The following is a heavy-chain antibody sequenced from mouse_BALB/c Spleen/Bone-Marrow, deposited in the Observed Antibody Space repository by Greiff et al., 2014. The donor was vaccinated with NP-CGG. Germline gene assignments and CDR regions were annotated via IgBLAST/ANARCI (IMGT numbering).Heavy chain of an antibody. D-gene: IGHD1-1*01. CDR3: TRSITTAVEFDY. CDR2: IYPGNSGT. V-gene: IGHV1-5*01. Sequence: EVQLQQSGTVLARPGASVKMSCKASGYSFTSYWMYWIKQRPGQGLEWIGAIYPGNSGTSYNQNFKGKAKLTAVTSASTAYMELSSLTNEDSAVYYCTRSITTAVEFDYWGQGTSPTVSS. J-gene: IGHJ2*03. CDR1: GYSFTSYW.